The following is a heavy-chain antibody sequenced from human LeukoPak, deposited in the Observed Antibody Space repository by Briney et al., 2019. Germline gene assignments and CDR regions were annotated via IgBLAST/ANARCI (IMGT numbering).Heavy chain of an antibody. CDR1: GFTFSSYV. CDR2: ISGSGITT. D-gene: IGHD6-6*01. V-gene: IGHV3-23*01. J-gene: IGHJ4*02. CDR3: AKTGLYSSSSRGYFDS. Sequence: GGSLRLSCAVSGFTFSSYVMIWVRQAPGKGLEWVSSISGSGITTYYADSVKGRFTISRDNSKNTLYLQLSSLRAEDTAIYFCAKTGLYSSSSRGYFDSWGQGSLVTVSS.